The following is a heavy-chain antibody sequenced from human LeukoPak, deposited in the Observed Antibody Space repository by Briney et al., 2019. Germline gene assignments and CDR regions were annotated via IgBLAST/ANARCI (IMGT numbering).Heavy chain of an antibody. CDR1: GGTFSSYA. J-gene: IGHJ6*02. V-gene: IGHV1-69*04. D-gene: IGHD2-2*01. CDR2: IIPILGIA. Sequence: ASVKVSCKASGGTFSSYAISWVRQAPGQGLEWMGRIIPILGIANYAQKFQGRDTITADKSTSTAYMELSSLRSEDTAVYYCARENWVTSYYYGMDVWGQGTTVTVSS. CDR3: ARENWVTSYYYGMDV.